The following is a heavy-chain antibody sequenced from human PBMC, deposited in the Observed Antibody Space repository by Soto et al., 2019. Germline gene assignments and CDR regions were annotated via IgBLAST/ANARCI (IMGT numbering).Heavy chain of an antibody. Sequence: SVKVSCKASGGTFSSYAISWVRQAPGQGLEWMGGIIPIFGTASYAQKFQGRVTITADESTSTAYMELSSLRSEDTAVYYCARGRGYYYYYYGMDVWGQGTTVTVSS. V-gene: IGHV1-69*13. CDR3: ARGRGYYYYYYGMDV. CDR2: IIPIFGTA. D-gene: IGHD3-10*01. J-gene: IGHJ6*02. CDR1: GGTFSSYA.